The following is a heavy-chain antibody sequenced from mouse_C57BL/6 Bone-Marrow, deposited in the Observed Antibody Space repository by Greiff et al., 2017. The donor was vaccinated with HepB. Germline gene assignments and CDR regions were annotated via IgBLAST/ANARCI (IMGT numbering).Heavy chain of an antibody. V-gene: IGHV2-2*01. Sequence: VQLQQSGPGLVQPSQSLSITCTVSGFSFTSYGVHWVRQSPGKGLEWLGVIWSGGSTDYNAAFISRLSISKDNSKSQVFFKMNSLQADDTAIYYCATIVTTWFAYWGQGTLVTVSA. CDR3: ATIVTTWFAY. CDR2: IWSGGST. J-gene: IGHJ3*01. CDR1: GFSFTSYG. D-gene: IGHD2-5*01.